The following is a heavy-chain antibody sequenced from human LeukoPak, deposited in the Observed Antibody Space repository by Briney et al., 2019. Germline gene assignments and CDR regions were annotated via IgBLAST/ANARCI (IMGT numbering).Heavy chain of an antibody. CDR1: GYSFTSYW. J-gene: IGHJ1*01. D-gene: IGHD2-21*02. CDR2: IYPGDSDT. Sequence: GESLKISCKGSGYSFTSYWIGWVRQMPGKGLEWMGIIYPGDSDTKYSPSFQGQVTISADESIDTVYLQWSSLKASDTAMYYCARLAYCGGDCYRTTRGYFQHWGQGTLVSVSS. V-gene: IGHV5-51*01. CDR3: ARLAYCGGDCYRTTRGYFQH.